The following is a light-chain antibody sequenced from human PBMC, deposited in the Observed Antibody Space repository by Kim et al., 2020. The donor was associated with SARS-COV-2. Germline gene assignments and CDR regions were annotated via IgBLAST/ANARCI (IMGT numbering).Light chain of an antibody. V-gene: IGLV3-19*01. J-gene: IGLJ3*02. CDR2: GKN. Sequence: SSELTQDPAVSAALGQTVRITCQGDSLRSYYASWYQQKPGQAPVLVIYGKNNRPSGIPDRFSGSSSGNTASLTITGAQAEDEADYYCNSRDSSGNHLDWVFGGGTQLAVL. CDR3: NSRDSSGNHLDWV. CDR1: SLRSYY.